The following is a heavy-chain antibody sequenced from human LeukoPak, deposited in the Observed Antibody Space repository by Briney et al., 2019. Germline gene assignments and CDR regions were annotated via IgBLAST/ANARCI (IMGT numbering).Heavy chain of an antibody. D-gene: IGHD3-9*01. CDR3: ARERLVSYYYYGMDV. J-gene: IGHJ6*02. Sequence: KPSQTLSLTCTVSGGSISSGGYYWSWIRQHPGKGLEWIGYIYYSGSTYYNPSLTSRVTISVDTSKNQFSLMLSSVTAADTAVYYCARERLVSYYYYGMDVWGQGTTVTVSS. CDR2: IYYSGST. V-gene: IGHV4-31*03. CDR1: GGSISSGGYY.